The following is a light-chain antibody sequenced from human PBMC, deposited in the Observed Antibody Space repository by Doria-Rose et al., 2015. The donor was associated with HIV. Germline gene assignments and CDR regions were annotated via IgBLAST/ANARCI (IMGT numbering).Light chain of an antibody. CDR1: QSFGSTY. CDR2: DGS. V-gene: IGKV3-20*01. J-gene: IGKJ1*01. Sequence: EIVLTQSPGTLSLSPGERATLPCRASQSFGSTYLAWYQQKPGQAPSLLIYDGSTRATGIPDRFSASGSGTDFTLTINRLEPEDFALYYCHQYGTSWTFGQGTKVEI. CDR3: HQYGTSWT.